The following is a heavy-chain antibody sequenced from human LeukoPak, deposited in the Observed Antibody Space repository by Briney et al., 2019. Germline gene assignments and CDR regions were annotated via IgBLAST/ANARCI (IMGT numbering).Heavy chain of an antibody. Sequence: PSETLSLTCAVYGGSFSGYYWSWIRQPPGKGLEWIGETNHSGSTNYNPSLKSRVTISVDTSKNQFSLKLSSVTAADAAVYYCARGPMVRGVITNLDYWGQGTLVTVSS. V-gene: IGHV4-34*01. CDR3: ARGPMVRGVITNLDY. J-gene: IGHJ4*02. CDR2: TNHSGST. D-gene: IGHD3-10*01. CDR1: GGSFSGYY.